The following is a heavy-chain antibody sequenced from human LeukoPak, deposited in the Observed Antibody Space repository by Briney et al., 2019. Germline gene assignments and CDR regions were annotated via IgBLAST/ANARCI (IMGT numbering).Heavy chain of an antibody. CDR3: ARESELKGSYYDIGF. V-gene: IGHV7-4-1*02. CDR2: INTNTGNP. CDR1: GYTFTSYT. J-gene: IGHJ4*02. D-gene: IGHD1-26*01. Sequence: ASVKVSCKASGYTFTSYTMNWVRQAPGQGLEWMGWINTNTGNPTYAQGFTGRFVFSLDTSVSTAYLQISSLKAEDTAVYYCARESELKGSYYDIGFWGQGNLVTVSS.